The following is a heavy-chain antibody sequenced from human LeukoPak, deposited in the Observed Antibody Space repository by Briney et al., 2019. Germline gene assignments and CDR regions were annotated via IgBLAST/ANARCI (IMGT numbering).Heavy chain of an antibody. CDR3: TRDIVYLQLEY. D-gene: IGHD2-15*01. Sequence: PGGSLTLSCAASGFAFANYWMVWVRQAPGKGLEWVASIGKDGSEQAYADSVKGRFTISRDNARNSLYLQMSSLRVEDMATYYCTRDIVYLQLEYWGQGALVSVSS. CDR2: IGKDGSEQ. V-gene: IGHV3-7*01. CDR1: GFAFANYW. J-gene: IGHJ4*02.